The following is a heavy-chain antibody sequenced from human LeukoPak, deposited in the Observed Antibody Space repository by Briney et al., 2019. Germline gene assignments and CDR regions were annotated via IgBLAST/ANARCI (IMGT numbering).Heavy chain of an antibody. CDR3: ARVRGYCTSNSCPLGFDY. J-gene: IGHJ4*02. CDR1: GFTFSSYW. V-gene: IGHV3-74*01. CDR2: INSDGSST. Sequence: PGGSLRLSCAASGFTFSSYWMHWVRQAPGKGLVWVSRINSDGSSTSYADSVKGRFTISRDNAKNTLYLQMNSLRAEDTAVYYCARVRGYCTSNSCPLGFDYWGQGTLVTVSS. D-gene: IGHD2-2*01.